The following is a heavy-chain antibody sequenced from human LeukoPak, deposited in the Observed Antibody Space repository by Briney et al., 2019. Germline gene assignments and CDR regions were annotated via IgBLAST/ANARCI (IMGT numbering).Heavy chain of an antibody. CDR1: GGSISSTRYY. CDR3: ARTPLYGDED. D-gene: IGHD4-17*01. Sequence: PSETLSLTCSVSGGSISSTRYYWGWIRQPPGKGLEWIGSIYYSGSTYYNPSLKSRVTISVDTSNNQFSLKLRSVTAADTAMYYCARTPLYGDEDWGQGTLVTVSS. V-gene: IGHV4-39*01. CDR2: IYYSGST. J-gene: IGHJ4*02.